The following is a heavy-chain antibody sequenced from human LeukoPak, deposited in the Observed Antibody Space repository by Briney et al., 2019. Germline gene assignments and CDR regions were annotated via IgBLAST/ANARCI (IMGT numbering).Heavy chain of an antibody. D-gene: IGHD3-10*01. J-gene: IGHJ4*02. Sequence: GSVKVSCKASGYTFTSYYMHGVRQAPGQGLEWMGIINPSGGSTSYAQKFQGRVTMTRDMSTSTVYMDRRSLRSEDTAVYYCARERVMVGGVYDYWGQGTLVTVSS. CDR3: ARERVMVGGVYDY. V-gene: IGHV1-46*01. CDR1: GYTFTSYY. CDR2: INPSGGST.